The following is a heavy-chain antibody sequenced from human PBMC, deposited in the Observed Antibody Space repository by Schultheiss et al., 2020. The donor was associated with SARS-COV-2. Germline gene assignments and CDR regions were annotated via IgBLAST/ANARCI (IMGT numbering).Heavy chain of an antibody. J-gene: IGHJ3*02. D-gene: IGHD6-6*01. CDR3: ASGIAAYAFDI. V-gene: IGHV4-34*01. CDR2: INHSGST. CDR1: GGSISSYY. Sequence: SETLSLTCTVSGGSISSYYWSWIRQPPGKGLEWIGEINHSGSTNYNPSLKSRVTMSVDTSKNQFSLKLSSVTAADTAVYYCASGIAAYAFDIWGQGTMVTVSS.